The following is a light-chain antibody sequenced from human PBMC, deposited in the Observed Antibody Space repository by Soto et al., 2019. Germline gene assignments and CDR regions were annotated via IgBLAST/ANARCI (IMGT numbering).Light chain of an antibody. Sequence: DIQMTQSPSTLSASVGDRVTISCRASQNINTWLAWYKQQPGKAPQLLIYKASSLESGVPSRFSGSGSGIDFTLTISSLRPDDFVTFYCQQYNDSFPTFGQGTKVEIK. CDR3: QQYNDSFPT. V-gene: IGKV1-5*03. CDR2: KAS. J-gene: IGKJ1*01. CDR1: QNINTW.